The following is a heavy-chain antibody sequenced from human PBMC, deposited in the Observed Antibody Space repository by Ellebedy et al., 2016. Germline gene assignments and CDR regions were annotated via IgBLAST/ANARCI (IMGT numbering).Heavy chain of an antibody. CDR1: GGSISSYY. Sequence: SETLSLTCTVSGGSISSYYWSWIRQPPGRGLEWIGYIYYSGSTNYNPSLKSRVTISVDTSKNQFSLKLSSVTAADTAVYYCARQIGFYYDFWSGYYTSGYFDYWGQGTLVTVSS. CDR2: IYYSGST. D-gene: IGHD3-3*01. V-gene: IGHV4-59*08. J-gene: IGHJ4*02. CDR3: ARQIGFYYDFWSGYYTSGYFDY.